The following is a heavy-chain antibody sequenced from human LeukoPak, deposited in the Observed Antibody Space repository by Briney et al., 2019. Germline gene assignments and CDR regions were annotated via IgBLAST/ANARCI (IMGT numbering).Heavy chain of an antibody. CDR3: AKERHWGYSYGYFDY. CDR1: GFTFSSYG. J-gene: IGHJ4*02. CDR2: ISYDGSNK. V-gene: IGHV3-30*18. D-gene: IGHD5-18*01. Sequence: GRSLRLSCAASGFTFSSYGMHWVRQAPGKGLEGVAVISYDGSNKYYADSVKGRFTISRDNSKNTLYLQMNSLRAEDTAVYYCAKERHWGYSYGYFDYWGQGTLVTVSS.